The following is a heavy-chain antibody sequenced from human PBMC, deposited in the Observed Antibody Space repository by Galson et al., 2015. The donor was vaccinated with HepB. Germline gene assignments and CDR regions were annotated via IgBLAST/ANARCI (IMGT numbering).Heavy chain of an antibody. CDR3: TRQIAVAGSRDYYYMDV. J-gene: IGHJ6*03. V-gene: IGHV3-73*01. D-gene: IGHD6-19*01. CDR1: GFTFSGSA. Sequence: SLRLSCAASGFTFSGSAMHWVRQASGKGLEWVGRIRSKANSYATAYAASVKGRFTISRDDSKNTAYLQMNSLKTEDTAVYYCTRQIAVAGSRDYYYMDVWGKGTTVTVSS. CDR2: IRSKANSYAT.